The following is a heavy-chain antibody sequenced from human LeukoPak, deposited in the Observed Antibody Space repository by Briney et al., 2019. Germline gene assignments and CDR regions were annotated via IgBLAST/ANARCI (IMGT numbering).Heavy chain of an antibody. J-gene: IGHJ4*02. Sequence: GGSLKISCKASGYNFTSYWIAWVRQMPGHGLEWMGSLYPLDFDKTYSPSFQGQVTMSADRSINTAYLQWSSLKASHTALYYCVRQIIVPGTSQLRTFDAWGQGTQVSVSS. CDR1: GYNFTSYW. CDR3: VRQIIVPGTSQLRTFDA. CDR2: LYPLDFDK. V-gene: IGHV5-51*01. D-gene: IGHD2-8*01.